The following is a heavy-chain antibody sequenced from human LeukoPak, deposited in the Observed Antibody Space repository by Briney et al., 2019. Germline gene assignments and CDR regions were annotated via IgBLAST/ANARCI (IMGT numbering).Heavy chain of an antibody. D-gene: IGHD5-18*01. V-gene: IGHV3-21*01. CDR3: ARWGNTAVVTYHYYYMDV. CDR2: ISSSSSYI. CDR1: GYTFSSYS. Sequence: GGSLRLSCAASGYTFSSYSMNWVRQAPGKGLEWVSSISSSSSYIYYADSVKGRFTISRDNAKNSLYLQMNSLRAEDTAVYYCARWGNTAVVTYHYYYMDVWGKGTTVTVPS. J-gene: IGHJ6*03.